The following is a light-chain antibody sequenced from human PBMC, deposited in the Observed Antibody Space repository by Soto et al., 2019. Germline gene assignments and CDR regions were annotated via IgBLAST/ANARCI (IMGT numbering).Light chain of an antibody. CDR1: QSVDNY. Sequence: EIVLTQSPATLSLSPGERATLACRATQSVDNYLAWYQHKPGQAPRLLIYEAIIRATGIPARFSATGSGTDFTLTINSLEPEDFAVYYCQQRSNWLTFGGGTKVDIK. CDR2: EAI. V-gene: IGKV3-11*01. J-gene: IGKJ4*01. CDR3: QQRSNWLT.